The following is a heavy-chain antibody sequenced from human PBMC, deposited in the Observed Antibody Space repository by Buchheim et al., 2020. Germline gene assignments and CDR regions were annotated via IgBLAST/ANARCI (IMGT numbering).Heavy chain of an antibody. V-gene: IGHV4-34*01. CDR3: ARMVNSRDSFDDYDSSGYLPNDY. J-gene: IGHJ4*02. CDR2: INHRGST. Sequence: QVQLQQWGAGLLKPSETLSLTCAVYGGSFSGYYWSWIRQPPGKGLEWIGEINHRGSTNYNPSLKSRVTISVDTSKNQFSLKLSSVTAADTAVYYCARMVNSRDSFDDYDSSGYLPNDYWGQGTL. D-gene: IGHD3-22*01. CDR1: GGSFSGYY.